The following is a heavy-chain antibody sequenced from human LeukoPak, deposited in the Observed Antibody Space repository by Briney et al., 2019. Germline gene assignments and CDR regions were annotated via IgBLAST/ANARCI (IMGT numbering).Heavy chain of an antibody. CDR2: INPNSGGT. J-gene: IGHJ4*02. CDR1: GYTFTGYY. V-gene: IGHV1-2*06. Sequence: ASVKVSCKASGYTFTGYYMHWVRQARGQGLEWMGRINPNSGGTKYAQKLQGRVTMTRDTSVSTAYMELSRLRSDDTAVYYCARDAIGTGTGTRGLGRDSPRDRNTNWGQGTLVTVSS. CDR3: ARDAIGTGTGTRGLGRDSPRDRNTN. D-gene: IGHD1-7*01.